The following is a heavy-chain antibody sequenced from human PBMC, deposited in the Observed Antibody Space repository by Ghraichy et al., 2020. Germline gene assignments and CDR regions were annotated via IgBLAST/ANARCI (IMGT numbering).Heavy chain of an antibody. CDR3: TRGELYDSSGYSDY. Sequence: GGSLRLSCAASGFTFSSYAMHWVRQAPGKGLEWVAVISYDGSNKYYADSVKGRFTISRDNSKNTLYLQMNSLRAEDTAVYYCTRGELYDSSGYSDYWGQGTLVTVSS. J-gene: IGHJ4*02. D-gene: IGHD3-22*01. CDR2: ISYDGSNK. V-gene: IGHV3-30-3*01. CDR1: GFTFSSYA.